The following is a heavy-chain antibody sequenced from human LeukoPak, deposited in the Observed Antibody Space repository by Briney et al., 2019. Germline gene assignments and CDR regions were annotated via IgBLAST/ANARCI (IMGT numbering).Heavy chain of an antibody. Sequence: GGSLGLSCAASGFAFSVYEMYWVRQAPGKGLEWVSYISSSGGTRYYADSVKGRFTISRDNAKNSLYLQMNSLRADDTAVYYCATLTVASSFDYWGQGTLVTVSS. V-gene: IGHV3-48*03. CDR2: ISSSGGTR. J-gene: IGHJ4*02. CDR1: GFAFSVYE. CDR3: ATLTVASSFDY. D-gene: IGHD6-19*01.